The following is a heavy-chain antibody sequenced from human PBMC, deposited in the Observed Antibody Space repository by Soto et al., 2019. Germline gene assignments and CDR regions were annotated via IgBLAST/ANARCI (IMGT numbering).Heavy chain of an antibody. CDR2: IIPNFGST. V-gene: IGHV1-69*01. J-gene: IGHJ6*02. Sequence: QVQLVQSGAEVKKPGSSVKVSCKASGGSFGTYAVSWVRQAPGQGLEWMGAIIPNFGSTNYAQKFQGRLTITADDSTSTAYMELSRLKSEDTAVYYCAREDSSPFYYGVDVWGQGTTVTVSS. D-gene: IGHD2-2*01. CDR3: AREDSSPFYYGVDV. CDR1: GGSFGTYA.